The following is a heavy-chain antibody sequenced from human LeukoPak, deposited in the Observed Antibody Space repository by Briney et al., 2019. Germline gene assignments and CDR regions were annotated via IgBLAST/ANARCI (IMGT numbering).Heavy chain of an antibody. V-gene: IGHV1-69*05. Sequence: RRASVKVSCKASGGTFSSYAISWVRQAPGQGLEWMGGIIPIFGTANYAQKFQGRVTITTDESTSTAYMELSSLRSEDTAVYYCARDPIAARPPASGPVYYMDVWGKGTTVTVSS. J-gene: IGHJ6*03. CDR1: GGTFSSYA. D-gene: IGHD6-6*01. CDR2: IIPIFGTA. CDR3: ARDPIAARPPASGPVYYMDV.